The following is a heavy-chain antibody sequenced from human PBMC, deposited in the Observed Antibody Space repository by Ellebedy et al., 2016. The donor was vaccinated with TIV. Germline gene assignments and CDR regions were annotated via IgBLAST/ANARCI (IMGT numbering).Heavy chain of an antibody. J-gene: IGHJ4*02. V-gene: IGHV1-24*01. CDR3: ATGKPNTIFGVVIALGY. Sequence: ASVKVSCXVSGYTLTELSMHWVRQAPGKGLEWMGGFDPEDGETIYAQKFQGRVTMTEDTSTDTAYMELSSLRSEDTAVYYCATGKPNTIFGVVIALGYWGQGTLVTVSS. CDR1: GYTLTELS. D-gene: IGHD3-3*01. CDR2: FDPEDGET.